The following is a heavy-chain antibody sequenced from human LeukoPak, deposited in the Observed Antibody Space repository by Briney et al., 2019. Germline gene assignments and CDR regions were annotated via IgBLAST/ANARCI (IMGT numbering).Heavy chain of an antibody. CDR2: IKSKTDGGTT. J-gene: IGHJ6*02. V-gene: IGHV3-15*01. CDR3: TTGRTMIVVVLRAYGMDV. D-gene: IGHD3-22*01. Sequence: GGSLRLSCAASGFTFSNAWMSWVRQAPGKGLEWVGRIKSKTDGGTTDYAAPVKGRFTISRDDSKNTLYLQMNSLKTEDTAVYYCTTGRTMIVVVLRAYGMDVWGQGTTVTVSS. CDR1: GFTFSNAW.